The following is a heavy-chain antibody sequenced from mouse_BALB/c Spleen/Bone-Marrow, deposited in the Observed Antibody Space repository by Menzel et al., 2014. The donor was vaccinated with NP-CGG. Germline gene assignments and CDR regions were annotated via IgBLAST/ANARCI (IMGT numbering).Heavy chain of an antibody. V-gene: IGHV1-74*04. CDR2: IHPSDTET. CDR1: GYSFTSYW. D-gene: IGHD1-1*01. CDR3: ARLEGNYGSTFAY. Sequence: SGAELVRPGASVKLSCKASGYSFTSYWMNCVKQRPGQGLAWIGMIHPSDTETRLNQRFKDKATLTIDKSSSTAYRQLSSPTSEDSAVYYCARLEGNYGSTFAYWGQGTLVTVST. J-gene: IGHJ3*01.